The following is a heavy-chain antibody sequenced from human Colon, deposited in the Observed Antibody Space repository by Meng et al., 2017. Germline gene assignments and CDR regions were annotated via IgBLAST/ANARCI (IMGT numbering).Heavy chain of an antibody. V-gene: IGHV3-72*01. J-gene: IGHJ4*02. D-gene: IGHD1-7*01. CDR1: GFTFSDHH. CDR3: ARDKRGNYCFDN. CDR2: SREKGNSYTT. Sequence: GGSLRLSCAASGFTFSDHHMDWVRLAPGRGLEWVGRSREKGNSYTTEYAASVKGRFFISRDESSNSLYLQMNSLKTEDTAMYYCARDKRGNYCFDNWGQGTLVTVSS.